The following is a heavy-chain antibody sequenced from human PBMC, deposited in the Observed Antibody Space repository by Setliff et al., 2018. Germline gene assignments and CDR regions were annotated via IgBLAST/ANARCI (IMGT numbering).Heavy chain of an antibody. Sequence: PSETLSLTCIVSGGSISGYYWAWVRQPPGKELEWIGRIYITGSTDYNPSLKSRVTISEDTSKNQFSLELSSVTAADTAVYFCARGFSYGVTTYGLEIWGRGTTVTVSS. CDR2: IYITGST. J-gene: IGHJ3*02. V-gene: IGHV4-59*13. CDR1: GGSISGYY. CDR3: ARGFSYGVTTYGLEI. D-gene: IGHD3-10*01.